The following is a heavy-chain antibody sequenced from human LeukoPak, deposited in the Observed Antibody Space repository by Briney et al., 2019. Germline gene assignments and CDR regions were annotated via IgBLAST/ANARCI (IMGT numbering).Heavy chain of an antibody. CDR3: AKDIRYDILTGYYLPGAFDI. CDR2: ISGSGGST. Sequence: GGSLRLSCAASGFTFSSYAMSWVRQAPGKGLEWVSAISGSGGSTYYADSVKGRFTISRDNSKNTLYLQMNSLRAEDTAVYYCAKDIRYDILTGYYLPGAFDIWGQGTMVTVSS. J-gene: IGHJ3*02. CDR1: GFTFSSYA. V-gene: IGHV3-23*01. D-gene: IGHD3-9*01.